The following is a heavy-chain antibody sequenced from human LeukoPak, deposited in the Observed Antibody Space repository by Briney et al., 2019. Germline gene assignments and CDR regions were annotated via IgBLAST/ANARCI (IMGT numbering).Heavy chain of an antibody. CDR3: AKDTLPAAPYYYYGMDV. CDR1: GFTFSSYA. D-gene: IGHD2-2*01. CDR2: ISYDGSNK. V-gene: IGHV3-30-3*02. Sequence: GGSLRLSYAASGFTFSSYAMHWVRQAPGKGLEWVAVISYDGSNKYYADSVKGRFTISRDNSKNTLYLQMNSLRAEDTAVYYCAKDTLPAAPYYYYGMDVWGQGTTVTVSS. J-gene: IGHJ6*02.